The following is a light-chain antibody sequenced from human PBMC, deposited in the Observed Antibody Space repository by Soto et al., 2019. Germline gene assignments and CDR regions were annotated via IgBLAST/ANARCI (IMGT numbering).Light chain of an antibody. CDR3: QQRSNWLIT. CDR1: QSVSSY. V-gene: IGKV3-11*01. Sequence: DIVLTQSPATLSLSPEERATLSCRASQSVSSYLACYQQKPGQAPRLLIYDASNRATGIPARFSGSGSGTDFTLTISSLEPEDFAVYYCQQRSNWLITFGQGTRLEIK. J-gene: IGKJ5*01. CDR2: DAS.